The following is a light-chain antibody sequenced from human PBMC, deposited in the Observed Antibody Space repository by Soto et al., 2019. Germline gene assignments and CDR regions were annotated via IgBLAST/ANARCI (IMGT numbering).Light chain of an antibody. V-gene: IGLV1-40*01. Sequence: QSLLTQPPSVSGAPGQRVAISCTGSSSNIGAEYDVHWYQQLPGTAPKRLIYGDNNRPSGVPDRFSGSKSGTSASLAITGLQPEDEADYYCQSYDSSLTTLVFGNGTKVTVL. CDR1: SSNIGAEYD. CDR2: GDN. J-gene: IGLJ1*01. CDR3: QSYDSSLTTLV.